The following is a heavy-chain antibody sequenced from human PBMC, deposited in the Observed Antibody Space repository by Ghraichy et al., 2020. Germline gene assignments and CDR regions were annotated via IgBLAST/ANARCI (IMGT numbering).Heavy chain of an antibody. CDR2: IYHSGST. Sequence: SETLSLTCAVSGGSISSSNWWSWVRQPPGKGLEWIGEIYHSGSTNYNPSLKSRVTISVDKSKNQFSLKLSSVTAADTAVYYCARVSYSSSWQPRGFDYWGQGTLVTVSS. D-gene: IGHD6-13*01. CDR3: ARVSYSSSWQPRGFDY. V-gene: IGHV4-4*02. CDR1: GGSISSSNW. J-gene: IGHJ4*02.